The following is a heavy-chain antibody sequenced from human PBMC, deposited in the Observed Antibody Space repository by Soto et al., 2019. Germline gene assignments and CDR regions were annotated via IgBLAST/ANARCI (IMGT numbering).Heavy chain of an antibody. V-gene: IGHV1-2*02. J-gene: IGHJ3*02. CDR2: INPNSGGT. D-gene: IGHD2-15*01. CDR1: GYTFTGYY. Sequence: GSVKVSCKASGYTFTGYYMHWVRQAPGQGLEWMGWINPNSGGTNYAQKFQGRVTMTRDTSISTAYMELSRLRSDDTAVYYCAREKYCSGGSCYSAFDIWGQGTMVTVSS. CDR3: AREKYCSGGSCYSAFDI.